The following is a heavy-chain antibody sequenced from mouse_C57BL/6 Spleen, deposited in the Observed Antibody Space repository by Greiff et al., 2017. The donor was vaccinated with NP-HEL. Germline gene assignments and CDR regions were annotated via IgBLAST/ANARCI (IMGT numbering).Heavy chain of an antibody. CDR2: IDPSDSYT. J-gene: IGHJ4*01. CDR3: ARGLLYYYAMDY. Sequence: QVQLQQSGAELVMPGASVKLSCKASGYTFTSYWMHWVKQRPGQGLEWIGEIDPSDSYTNYNQKFKGKSTLTVDKSSSTAYMQLSSLTSEDSAVYYCARGLLYYYAMDYWGQGTSVTVSS. V-gene: IGHV1-69*01. D-gene: IGHD6-1*01. CDR1: GYTFTSYW.